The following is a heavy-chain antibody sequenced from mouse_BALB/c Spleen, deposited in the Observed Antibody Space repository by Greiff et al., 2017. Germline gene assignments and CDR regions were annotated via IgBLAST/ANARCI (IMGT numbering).Heavy chain of an antibody. Sequence: QVQLQQPGSELVRPGASVKLSCKASGYAFTNYLIEWVKQRPGQGLEWIGVINPGSGGTNYNEKFKGKATLTADKSSSTAYMQLSSLTSDDSAVYFCARGDYDPDYWGQGTTLTVSS. J-gene: IGHJ2*01. D-gene: IGHD2-4*01. CDR1: GYAFTNYL. V-gene: IGHV1-54*01. CDR3: ARGDYDPDY. CDR2: INPGSGGT.